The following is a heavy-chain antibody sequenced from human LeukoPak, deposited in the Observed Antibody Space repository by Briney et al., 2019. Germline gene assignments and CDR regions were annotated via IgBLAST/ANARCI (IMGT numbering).Heavy chain of an antibody. CDR2: ISSRGDST. CDR3: VKGPRPDITVAHTVEN. Sequence: GGSLRLSCAASGFTVSDNYMYWVRQAPGKGLEWVSTISSRGDSTYVADSVKGRFTISRDNSKNSLYLQMNTVRAEDTAVYYCVKGPRPDITVAHTVENWGQGTLVTVSS. J-gene: IGHJ4*02. D-gene: IGHD6-19*01. V-gene: IGHV3-69-1*01. CDR1: GFTVSDNY.